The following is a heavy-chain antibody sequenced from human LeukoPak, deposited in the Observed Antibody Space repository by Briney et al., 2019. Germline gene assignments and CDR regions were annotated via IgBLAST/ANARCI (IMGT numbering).Heavy chain of an antibody. CDR2: INPNSGGT. CDR1: GYTFTGYY. Sequence: GASVKVSCKASGYTFTGYYMHWVRQAPGQGLEWMGWINPNSGGTNYAQKFQGRVTMTRDTSISTAYMELSRLRSDDTAVYYCARGLPVPYYYYSMDVWGQGTTVTVSS. J-gene: IGHJ6*02. CDR3: ARGLPVPYYYYSMDV. V-gene: IGHV1-2*02. D-gene: IGHD1-14*01.